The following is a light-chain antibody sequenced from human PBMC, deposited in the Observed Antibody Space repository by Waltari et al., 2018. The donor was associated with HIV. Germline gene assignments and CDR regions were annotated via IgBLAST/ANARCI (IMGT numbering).Light chain of an antibody. Sequence: QSVLTQPPSASGTPGQMVTISCSGSRSNIGSNYVYWYQHLPGTAPKLLIYRNNQRPSGVPDRFSGSKSGTSASLAISGLRSEDEADYYCAAWDGSLSVVIFGGGTKLTVL. CDR3: AAWDGSLSVVI. J-gene: IGLJ2*01. CDR1: RSNIGSNY. CDR2: RNN. V-gene: IGLV1-47*01.